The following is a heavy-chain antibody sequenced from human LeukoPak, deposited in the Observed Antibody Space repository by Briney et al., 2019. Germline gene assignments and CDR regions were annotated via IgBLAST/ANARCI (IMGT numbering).Heavy chain of an antibody. Sequence: GGSLRLSCAASGFSFSSYGVHWVRQAPGKGLEWVAFIRYYGNNRYYTYSVKGRFTNSRDNSKNTLFLQMNSLRAEETGVYYCAKVVATDYYMDVWGKGTTVTVSS. V-gene: IGHV3-30*02. CDR2: IRYYGNNR. CDR3: AKVVATDYYMDV. CDR1: GFSFSSYG. D-gene: IGHD2-15*01. J-gene: IGHJ6*03.